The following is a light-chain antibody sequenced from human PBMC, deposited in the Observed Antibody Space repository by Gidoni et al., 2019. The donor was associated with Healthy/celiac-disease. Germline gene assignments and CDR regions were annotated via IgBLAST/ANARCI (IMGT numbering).Light chain of an antibody. CDR3: AAWDDSLSAVV. CDR1: SSNIGSNY. Sequence: QSVLTQPPSASGTPGQRVTISCSGSSSNIGSNYVYWYQQLPGPAPKLLIYRNNQGPSGVPDRFSGSKSGTSASLAISGLRSEDEADYYCAAWDDSLSAVVFGGGTKLTVL. CDR2: RNN. J-gene: IGLJ2*01. V-gene: IGLV1-47*01.